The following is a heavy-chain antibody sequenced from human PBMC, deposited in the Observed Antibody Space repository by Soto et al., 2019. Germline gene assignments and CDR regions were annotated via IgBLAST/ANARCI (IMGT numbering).Heavy chain of an antibody. CDR3: ARRTFGELNSGMDV. V-gene: IGHV1-18*04. D-gene: IGHD3-10*01. CDR1: GYTFTSYG. J-gene: IGHJ6*02. CDR2: ISAYNGNT. Sequence: QVQLVQPGAEVKKPGASVKVSCKASGYTFTSYGISWVRQAPGQGLEWMGWISAYNGNTNYAQKLQGRVNMTTDTSTSTAYMELRCLRSVDTDVHYCARRTFGELNSGMDVWGQETTVTVSS.